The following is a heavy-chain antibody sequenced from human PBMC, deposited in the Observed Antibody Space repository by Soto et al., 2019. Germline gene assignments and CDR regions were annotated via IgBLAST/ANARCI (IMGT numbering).Heavy chain of an antibody. Sequence: ASVKVSCKVSGYTLTELSMHWVRQAPGKGLEWMGGFDPEDGETIYAQKFQGRVTMTEDTSTDTAYMELSSLSSVTAADTAVYYWARFYGDYQNWFDPWGQGTLVTVSS. J-gene: IGHJ5*02. D-gene: IGHD4-17*01. V-gene: IGHV1-24*01. CDR3: ARFYGDYQNWFDP. CDR2: FDPEDGET. CDR1: GYTLTELS.